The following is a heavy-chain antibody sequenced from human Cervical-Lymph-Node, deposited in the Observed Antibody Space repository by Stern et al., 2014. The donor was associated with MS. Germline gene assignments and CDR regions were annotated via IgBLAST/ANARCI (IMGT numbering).Heavy chain of an antibody. CDR3: ARRLGSHESGWFDP. CDR1: GGTLISYP. D-gene: IGHD1-26*01. Sequence: QVQLMQSWAEVKKPGSSVKVSCQASGGTLISYPISWVRQAPGQGLEWMGSIMPILGTSNYAHKFQGRVTITADESTTTIYMELRSLKSEDTAVYYCARRLGSHESGWFDPWGQGTLVTVSS. CDR2: IMPILGTS. J-gene: IGHJ5*02. V-gene: IGHV1-69*15.